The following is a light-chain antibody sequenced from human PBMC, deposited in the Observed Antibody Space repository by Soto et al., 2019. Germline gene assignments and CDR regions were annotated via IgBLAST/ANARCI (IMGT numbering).Light chain of an antibody. CDR3: RQLDNYPIT. J-gene: IGKJ5*01. Sequence: EIHLTQSPSFLSASVGDRVTITCRASQGINSYLAWYQQKPGKAPKLVIYAASTLPSGVPTRFSGSGSGTEFTLTISSLQPEDFATYHCRQLDNYPITFGQGTRLEIK. CDR1: QGINSY. CDR2: AAS. V-gene: IGKV1-9*01.